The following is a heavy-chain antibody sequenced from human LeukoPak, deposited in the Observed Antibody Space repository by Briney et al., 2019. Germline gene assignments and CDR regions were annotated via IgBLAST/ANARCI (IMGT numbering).Heavy chain of an antibody. D-gene: IGHD3-3*01. CDR3: ARAYYDFWSGPKMNKYV. CDR2: IIPIFGTA. CDR1: GGTFSSYA. J-gene: IGHJ6*04. V-gene: IGHV1-69*05. Sequence: ASVKVSCKASGGTFSSYAISWVRQAPGQGLEWMGGIIPIFGTANYAQKFQGRVTITTDESTSTAYMELSSLRSEDTAVYYCARAYYDFWSGPKMNKYVWGKGTTVTVSS.